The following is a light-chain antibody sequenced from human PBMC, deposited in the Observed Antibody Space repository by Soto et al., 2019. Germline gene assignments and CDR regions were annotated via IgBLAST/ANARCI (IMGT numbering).Light chain of an antibody. Sequence: QSVLTQPPSVSGAPGQRVTISCTGSSSNIGAGYNVHWYQQVPGTAPKLLIYGDSNRPSGVPDRFSGSKSGTSASLAITGXXXXXXXXYYCQSYDSSLSGWLFGGGTKLTV. CDR2: GDS. V-gene: IGLV1-40*01. J-gene: IGLJ3*02. CDR1: SSNIGAGYN. CDR3: QSYDSSLSGWL.